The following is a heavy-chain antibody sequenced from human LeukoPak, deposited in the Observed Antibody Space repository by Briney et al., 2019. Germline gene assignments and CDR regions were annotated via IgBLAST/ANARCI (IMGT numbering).Heavy chain of an antibody. J-gene: IGHJ5*02. D-gene: IGHD3-10*01. V-gene: IGHV3-15*01. CDR1: GFTFSNAW. CDR3: TTDTPMYYYSSGSSTRFDP. Sequence: GGSLRLSCAASGFTFSNAWMSWVRQAPGKGLEWVGRIKSKTDGGTTDYAAPVKGRFTISRDDSKNTLYLQMNSLKTEDTAVYYCTTDTPMYYYSSGSSTRFDPWGQGTLVTVSS. CDR2: IKSKTDGGTT.